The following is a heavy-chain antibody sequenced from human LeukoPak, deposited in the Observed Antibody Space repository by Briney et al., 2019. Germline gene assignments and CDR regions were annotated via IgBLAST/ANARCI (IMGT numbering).Heavy chain of an antibody. Sequence: GGSLRLSCAASGFTFSSYWMSWVRQAPGKGLEWVANIKQDGSEKYYVDSVKGRFTISRDNAKNSLYLQMNSLRAEDTAVYYCARDPGSWAVAGTPANYWGQGTLVTVSS. CDR3: ARDPGSWAVAGTPANY. J-gene: IGHJ4*02. V-gene: IGHV3-7*01. D-gene: IGHD6-19*01. CDR1: GFTFSSYW. CDR2: IKQDGSEK.